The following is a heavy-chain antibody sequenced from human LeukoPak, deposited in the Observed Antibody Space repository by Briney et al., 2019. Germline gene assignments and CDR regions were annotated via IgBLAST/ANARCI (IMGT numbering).Heavy chain of an antibody. D-gene: IGHD6-19*01. CDR3: ARVSETSGCPYY. J-gene: IGHJ4*02. Sequence: GGSLRLSCAASGFTFSRYEMNWVRQAPGQELAWVSYISSSGNTIYYADSVTGRFTISRDNAKNSLFLQMNSLRAEHTALYYCARVSETSGCPYYCGQGDLVSVSS. V-gene: IGHV3-48*03. CDR2: ISSSGNTI. CDR1: GFTFSRYE.